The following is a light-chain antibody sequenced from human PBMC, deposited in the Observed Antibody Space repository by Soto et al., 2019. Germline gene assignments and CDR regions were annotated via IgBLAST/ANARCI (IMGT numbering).Light chain of an antibody. CDR3: QQGET. Sequence: EIVLTQSPATLSLSPGERATLSCRASQSVSSYLAWYQQKPGQAPRLLIYDASNRATGIPARFSGSGSGTDFTLTISGLEPEDFAVYYCQQGETFGQGTKLEIK. V-gene: IGKV3-11*01. CDR1: QSVSSY. J-gene: IGKJ2*01. CDR2: DAS.